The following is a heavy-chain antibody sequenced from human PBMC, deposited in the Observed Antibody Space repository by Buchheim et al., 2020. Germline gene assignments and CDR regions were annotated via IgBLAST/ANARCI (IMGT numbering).Heavy chain of an antibody. Sequence: QVQLVQSGAEVKKPGSSVKVSCKASGGTFGSYAISWVRQAPGQGLEWMGRIIPLIGTTKYAPRFQGRLTITADTSANSAYMEFSSLRSEDTAIYYCALDISVTHFYNWFDPWGQGT. CDR3: ALDISVTHFYNWFDP. J-gene: IGHJ5*02. V-gene: IGHV1-69*04. CDR2: IIPLIGTT. D-gene: IGHD4-17*01. CDR1: GGTFGSYA.